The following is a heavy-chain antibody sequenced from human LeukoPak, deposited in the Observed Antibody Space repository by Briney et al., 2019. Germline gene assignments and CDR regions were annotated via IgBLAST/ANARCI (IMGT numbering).Heavy chain of an antibody. CDR1: GYRFTFYW. Sequence: GESPKISCQASGYRFTFYWIGWVRQMPGKGLEWMGIVYPGDLDTRYSPSFQGQVTISADRSASTAYLQWNSLKASDTAMYYCARTLGYCSGGDCSEYNWFDPWGQGTLVTVSS. CDR2: VYPGDLDT. D-gene: IGHD2-15*01. V-gene: IGHV5-51*01. J-gene: IGHJ5*02. CDR3: ARTLGYCSGGDCSEYNWFDP.